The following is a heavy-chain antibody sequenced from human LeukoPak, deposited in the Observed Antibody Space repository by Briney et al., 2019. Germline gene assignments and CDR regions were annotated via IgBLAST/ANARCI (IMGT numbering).Heavy chain of an antibody. CDR2: INHSGST. V-gene: IGHV4-34*01. J-gene: IGHJ4*02. CDR1: GGSFSGYY. D-gene: IGHD3-10*01. CDR3: ARATVRGPPSY. Sequence: PSETLSLTCAVYGGSFSGYYWSWIRQPPGKGLEWIGEINHSGSTNYNPSLKSRVTISVDTSKNQFSLKLSSVTAADTAVYYCARATVRGPPSYWGQGTLVTVSS.